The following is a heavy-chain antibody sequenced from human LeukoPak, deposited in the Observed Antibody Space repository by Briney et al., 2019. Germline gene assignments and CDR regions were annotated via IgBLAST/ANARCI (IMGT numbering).Heavy chain of an antibody. D-gene: IGHD1-26*01. CDR1: GFTVSSDS. CDR2: IKQDGSEK. CDR3: ARVGGGSGSYPY. V-gene: IGHV3-7*01. Sequence: PGGSLRLSCTVSGFTVSSDSMSWVRQAPGKGLEWVANIKQDGSEKYYVDSVKGRFTISRDNAKNSLYLQMNSLRAEDTAVYYCARVGGGSGSYPYWGQGTLVTVSS. J-gene: IGHJ4*02.